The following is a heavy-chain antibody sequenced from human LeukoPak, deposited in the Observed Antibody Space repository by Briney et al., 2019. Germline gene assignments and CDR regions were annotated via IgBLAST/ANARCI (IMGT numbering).Heavy chain of an antibody. D-gene: IGHD3-22*01. CDR1: GFCIDDYA. J-gene: IGHJ4*02. CDR3: AKGDSSTPKYYLGY. Sequence: GRSLRFSCAASGFCIDDYAMYWLPQAPGKGLKWVSGTNWNSDSIDYADSVKGRFTISRDNAKTSLYLQMNSLRPEDTALYYCAKGDSSTPKYYLGYWGQGTLVTVSS. CDR2: TNWNSDSI. V-gene: IGHV3-9*01.